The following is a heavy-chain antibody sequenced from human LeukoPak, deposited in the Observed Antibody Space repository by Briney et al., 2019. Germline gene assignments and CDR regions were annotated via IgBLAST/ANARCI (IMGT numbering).Heavy chain of an antibody. V-gene: IGHV3-21*01. CDR2: ISSSSYI. CDR3: ARSIRFGELFDY. CDR1: GFTFSSYS. J-gene: IGHJ4*02. D-gene: IGHD3-10*01. Sequence: GGSLRLSCAASGFTFSSYSMNWVRQAPGKGLEWVSSISSSSYIYYADSVKGRFTISRDNAKNSLYLQMNSLRAEDTAVYYCARSIRFGELFDYWGQGTLVTVSS.